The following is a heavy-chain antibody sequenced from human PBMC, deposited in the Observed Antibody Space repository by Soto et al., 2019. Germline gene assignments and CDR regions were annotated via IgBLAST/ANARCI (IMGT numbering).Heavy chain of an antibody. J-gene: IGHJ6*02. Sequence: QVQLVQSGAEVKKPGSSVKVSCKASGGTFSSYAISWVRQAPGQGLEWMGGIIPIFGTANYAQKFQGRVTITADESTSTAYMELSSLRSEDTAVYYCARGALGYCSSTSFYTPFYSYYGMDVWGQGTTVTVSS. CDR1: GGTFSSYA. CDR3: ARGALGYCSSTSFYTPFYSYYGMDV. CDR2: IIPIFGTA. V-gene: IGHV1-69*01. D-gene: IGHD2-2*02.